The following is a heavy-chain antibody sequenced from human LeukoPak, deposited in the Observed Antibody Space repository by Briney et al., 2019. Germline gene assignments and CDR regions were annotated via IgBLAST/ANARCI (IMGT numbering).Heavy chain of an antibody. Sequence: SETLSLTCTVSGGSITSGGYYWSWIRQPPGKGLEWIGYIYHSGSTYYNPSLKSRVTISVDRSKNQFSLKLSSVTAADTAVYYCARGTAMAPVYFDYWGQGTLVTVSS. J-gene: IGHJ4*02. D-gene: IGHD5-18*01. CDR2: IYHSGST. CDR3: ARGTAMAPVYFDY. CDR1: GGSITSGGYY. V-gene: IGHV4-30-2*01.